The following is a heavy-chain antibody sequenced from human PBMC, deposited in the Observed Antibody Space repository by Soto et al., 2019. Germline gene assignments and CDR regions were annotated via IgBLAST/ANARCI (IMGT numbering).Heavy chain of an antibody. J-gene: IGHJ5*02. CDR1: GFTFSNYA. CDR3: ARDGPSELIAAAGTLWIDP. D-gene: IGHD6-13*01. V-gene: IGHV3-23*01. CDR2: ISGSGGNT. Sequence: PGGSLRLSCAASGFTFSNYALSWARQAPGKGLEWVSGISGSGGNTYYADSVKGRFTISRDNSKNTLYLQMNSLRAEDTAVYYCARDGPSELIAAAGTLWIDPWGQGTLVTVSS.